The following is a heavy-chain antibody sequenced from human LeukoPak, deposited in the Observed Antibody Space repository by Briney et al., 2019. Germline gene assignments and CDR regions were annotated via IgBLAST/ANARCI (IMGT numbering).Heavy chain of an antibody. CDR1: GFTFSSYA. CDR3: ARAEKGSYFWSGYLRGDYFDY. CDR2: ISYDGSNK. D-gene: IGHD3-3*01. Sequence: PGGSLRLSCAASGFTFSSYAMHWVRQAPGKGLEWVAIISYDGSNKYYADSVKGRFTTSRDNSKNTLYLQMNSLRAEDTAVYYCARAEKGSYFWSGYLRGDYFDYWGQGTLVTVSS. J-gene: IGHJ4*02. V-gene: IGHV3-30-3*01.